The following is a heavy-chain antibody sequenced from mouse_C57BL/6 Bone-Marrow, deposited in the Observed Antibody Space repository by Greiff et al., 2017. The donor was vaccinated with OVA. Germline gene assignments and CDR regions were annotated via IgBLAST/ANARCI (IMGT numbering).Heavy chain of an antibody. Sequence: QVQLQQPGAELVMPGASVKLSCKASGYTFPSYWMHWVQQRPGQGLEWIGEIDPSDSYTNYNQTFKGKSTLTVDKSSSTAYMQLSSLTSEDSAGYYCARELPHYYGSSYWYFDVWGTGTTVTVSS. CDR1: GYTFPSYW. D-gene: IGHD1-1*01. J-gene: IGHJ1*03. CDR2: IDPSDSYT. V-gene: IGHV1-69*01. CDR3: ARELPHYYGSSYWYFDV.